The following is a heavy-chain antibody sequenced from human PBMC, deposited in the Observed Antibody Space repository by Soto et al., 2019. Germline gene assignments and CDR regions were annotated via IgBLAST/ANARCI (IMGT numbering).Heavy chain of an antibody. Sequence: GGSLRLSCAASGFAFRSYGLNWVRHAPWRGLEWVSSITASGIAIYYTDSVKGRFTISRDNARNSLFLQMNSLRAEDTAVYFFSKNGANYDVLTGYYYHFSQGMDVLGQGTTVTVSS. V-gene: IGHV3-21*01. J-gene: IGHJ6*02. CDR1: GFAFRSYG. D-gene: IGHD3-9*01. CDR2: ITASGIAI. CDR3: SKNGANYDVLTGYYYHFSQGMDV.